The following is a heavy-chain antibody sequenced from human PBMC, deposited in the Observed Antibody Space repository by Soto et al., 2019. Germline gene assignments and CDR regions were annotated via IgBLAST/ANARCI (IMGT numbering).Heavy chain of an antibody. CDR3: ARQITPLRFLEWLPWFDP. J-gene: IGHJ5*02. CDR1: GGSISSSSYY. CDR2: IYYSGST. D-gene: IGHD3-3*01. Sequence: SETLSLTCTVSGGSISSSSYYWGWIRQPPGKGLEWIGSIYYSGSTYYNPSLKSRVTISVDTSKNQFSQKLSSVTAADTAVYYCARQITPLRFLEWLPWFDPWGQGTLVT. V-gene: IGHV4-39*01.